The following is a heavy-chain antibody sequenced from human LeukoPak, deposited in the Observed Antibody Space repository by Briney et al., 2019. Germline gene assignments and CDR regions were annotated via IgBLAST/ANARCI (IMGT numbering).Heavy chain of an antibody. CDR2: ISSSSSYI. V-gene: IGHV3-21*01. CDR3: AREGAYDSSGGVNC. Sequence: GGSLRLSCAASGFTFSSYSMNWVRQAPGKGLEWVSSISSSSSYIYYADSVKGRFTISRDNAKNSPYLQMNSLRAEGTAVYYCAREGAYDSSGGVNCWGQGTLVTVSS. CDR1: GFTFSSYS. J-gene: IGHJ4*02. D-gene: IGHD3-22*01.